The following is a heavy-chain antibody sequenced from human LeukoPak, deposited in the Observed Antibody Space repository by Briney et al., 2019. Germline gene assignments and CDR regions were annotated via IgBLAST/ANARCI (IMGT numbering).Heavy chain of an antibody. V-gene: IGHV4-4*02. Sequence: SETLSLTCAVSGGSISSSNWWSWVRQPPGKGLEWIGEIYHSGSTNFNPSLKSRVIISIDKSRNQFSLILSSVTAADTAVYYCARMFPAAYPDYYYYMDVWGKGTTVTVSS. CDR3: ARMFPAAYPDYYYYMDV. CDR2: IYHSGST. J-gene: IGHJ6*03. CDR1: GGSISSSNW. D-gene: IGHD2-2*01.